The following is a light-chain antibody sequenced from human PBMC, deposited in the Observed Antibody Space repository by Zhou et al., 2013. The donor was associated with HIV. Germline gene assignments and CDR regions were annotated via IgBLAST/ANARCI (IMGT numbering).Light chain of an antibody. V-gene: IGKV2-30*02. J-gene: IGKJ1*01. CDR1: QSLVHSDGDTY. CDR2: KVS. CDR3: MQATHWPQRT. Sequence: DVVMTQSPLSLPVTLGQPASISCRSSQSLVHSDGDTYLSWFQQRPGQSPRRLIYKVSNRDSGVPDRFSGSGSGTDFTLKISRVRLRMLGYYCMQATHWPQRTFGQGTKVEIK.